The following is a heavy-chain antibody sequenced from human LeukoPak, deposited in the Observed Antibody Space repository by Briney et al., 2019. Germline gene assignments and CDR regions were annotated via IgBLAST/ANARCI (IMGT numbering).Heavy chain of an antibody. CDR1: GAPISSSNYY. J-gene: IGHJ4*02. Sequence: SETLSLTCAVSGAPISSSNYYWGWVRQSPGKGLEWIGNIYSSGNTYYNASLKSRVTMYIDTSKNQFSLKLSSVTAADTAMYYCAKSNGYGIIDYWGQGTLVTVSS. CDR2: IYSSGNT. V-gene: IGHV4-39*01. CDR3: AKSNGYGIIDY. D-gene: IGHD5-12*01.